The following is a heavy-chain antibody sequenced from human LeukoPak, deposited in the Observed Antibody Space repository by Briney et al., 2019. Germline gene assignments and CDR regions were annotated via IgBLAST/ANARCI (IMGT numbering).Heavy chain of an antibody. J-gene: IGHJ5*02. CDR2: ISYDGSNK. CDR3: ARAGGYCSGGSGYGGYSWFDP. D-gene: IGHD2-15*01. V-gene: IGHV3-30*04. Sequence: PGGSLRLSCAASGFTFSSYAMHWVRQAPGQGLEWVAVISYDGSNKYYADSVKGRFTISRDNSKNTLYLQMNSLRAEGTAGDYCARAGGYCSGGSGYGGYSWFDPWGQGTLVTVSS. CDR1: GFTFSSYA.